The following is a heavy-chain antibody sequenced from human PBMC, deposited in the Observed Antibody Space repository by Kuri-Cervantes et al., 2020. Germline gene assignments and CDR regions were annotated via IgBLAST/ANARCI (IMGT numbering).Heavy chain of an antibody. CDR3: ARDPPYDSSGYYYGAHAFDI. Sequence: SVKVSCKASGYTFTSYAMNWVRQAPGQGLEWVGGIIPIFGTANYAQKFQGRVTMTRDTSTSTVYMELSSLRSEDTAVYYCARDPPYDSSGYYYGAHAFDIWGQGTMVTVSS. CDR1: GYTFTSYA. D-gene: IGHD3-22*01. CDR2: IIPIFGTA. J-gene: IGHJ3*02. V-gene: IGHV1-69*05.